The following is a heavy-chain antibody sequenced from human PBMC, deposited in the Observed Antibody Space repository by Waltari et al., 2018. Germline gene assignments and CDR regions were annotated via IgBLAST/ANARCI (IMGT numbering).Heavy chain of an antibody. J-gene: IGHJ4*02. CDR3: ARDEEWSSDR. D-gene: IGHD3-3*01. Sequence: EVQLVESGGGLVQPGGSLRLSCAASGFTFSSHWMNWVRQAPGKGLEWVASINKDGSKKFYVDSVRGRFTVSRDNAKNSLYLQMNSLRVYDTAVYYCARDEEWSSDRWGQGTLVTVSS. CDR2: INKDGSKK. V-gene: IGHV3-7*03. CDR1: GFTFSSHW.